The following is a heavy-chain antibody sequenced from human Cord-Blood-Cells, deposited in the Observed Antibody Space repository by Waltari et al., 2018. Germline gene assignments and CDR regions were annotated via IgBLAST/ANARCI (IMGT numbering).Heavy chain of an antibody. CDR3: ARDPEDYYYDSSGYYDY. CDR1: GGTFSSYA. V-gene: IGHV1-69*01. D-gene: IGHD3-22*01. CDR2: IIPIFGTA. J-gene: IGHJ4*02. Sequence: QVQLVQSGAEVKKPGSSVKVSCKASGGTFSSYALSWVRQAPGQGPEWMGGIIPIFGTANYAQKFQGRVTITADESTSTAYMELSSLRSEDTAVYYCARDPEDYYYDSSGYYDYWGQGTLVTVSS.